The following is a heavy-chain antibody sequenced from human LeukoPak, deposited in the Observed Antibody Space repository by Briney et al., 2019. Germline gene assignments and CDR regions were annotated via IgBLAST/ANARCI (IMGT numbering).Heavy chain of an antibody. CDR1: GFTFSIYA. V-gene: IGHV3-23*01. Sequence: PGGSLRLSCAASGFTFSIYAMSWVRQAPGKGLEWVSAISGSGGSTYYADSVKGRFTISRDNSKNTLYLQMNSLRAEDTAVYYWGGGLFWWGENSMAVGGKGTTVTVSS. J-gene: IGHJ6*04. CDR3: GGGLFWWGENSMAV. CDR2: ISGSGGST. D-gene: IGHD2-21*01.